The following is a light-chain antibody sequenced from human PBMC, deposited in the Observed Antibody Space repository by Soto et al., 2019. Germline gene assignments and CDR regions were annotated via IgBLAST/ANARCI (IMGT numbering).Light chain of an antibody. CDR2: DVS. CDR3: SAYTITSPYD. Sequence: SVLTQPPYESGSPCQSISITCTGNSIDVGAYNYISWYQQHTGKTTKLIIYDVSNRPSGVSSHFSGSKSGNSASLTISGLQAEDGADYYCSAYTITSPYDFGTGTKVTVL. V-gene: IGLV2-14*03. CDR1: SIDVGAYNY. J-gene: IGLJ1*01.